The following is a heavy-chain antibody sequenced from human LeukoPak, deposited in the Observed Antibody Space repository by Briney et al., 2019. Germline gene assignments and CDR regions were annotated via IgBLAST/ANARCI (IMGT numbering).Heavy chain of an antibody. D-gene: IGHD2-2*01. J-gene: IGHJ4*02. CDR3: ARDTLVPAAPYATDY. CDR2: IYPSGST. V-gene: IGHV4-4*02. CDR1: GGSFSSGNW. Sequence: SETLSLTCAVSGGSFSSGNWWNWVRQPPGKGLEWIGQIYPSGSTNYNPSLESRVTISIDTSKNQFSLKLSSVTAADTAVYYCARDTLVPAAPYATDYWGQGTLVTVSS.